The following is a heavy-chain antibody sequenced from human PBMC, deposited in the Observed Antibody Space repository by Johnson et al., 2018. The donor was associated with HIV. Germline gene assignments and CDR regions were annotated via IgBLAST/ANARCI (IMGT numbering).Heavy chain of an antibody. D-gene: IGHD6-13*01. CDR2: ISYAGANK. CDR1: GFTFSRHA. CDR3: ARDWSDIAAAVTGAVDV. Sequence: QVQLVESGGGVVQPGRSLRLSCAASGFTFSRHAVHWVRRAPGRGLEWVALISYAGANKYYADSVKGRFTISRDNSKNTLYLQMNSLRAEDTAVYYCARDWSDIAAAVTGAVDVWGQGTMVTVSS. J-gene: IGHJ3*01. V-gene: IGHV3-30-3*01.